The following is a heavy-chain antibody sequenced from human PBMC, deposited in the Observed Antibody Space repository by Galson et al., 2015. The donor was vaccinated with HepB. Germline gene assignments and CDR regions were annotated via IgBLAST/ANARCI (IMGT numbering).Heavy chain of an antibody. Sequence: QSGAEVKKPGESLRISCKGSGYSFTSYWISWVRQMPGKGLEWMGRIDPSDSYTNYSPSFQGHVTISADKSISTAYLQWSSLKASDTAMYYCARPTDSGYDWGGWYFDLWGHGTLVTVSS. CDR3: ARPTDSGYDWGGWYFDL. CDR2: IDPSDSYT. V-gene: IGHV5-10-1*01. D-gene: IGHD5-12*01. CDR1: GYSFTSYW. J-gene: IGHJ2*01.